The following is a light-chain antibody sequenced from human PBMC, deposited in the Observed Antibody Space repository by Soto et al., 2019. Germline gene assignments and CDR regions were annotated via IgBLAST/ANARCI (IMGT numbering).Light chain of an antibody. CDR2: EDN. J-gene: IGLJ2*01. V-gene: IGLV6-57*04. CDR1: SGRIARNY. CDR3: QSYDSSNVV. Sequence: LTQPHSVSESPGKTVTISCTRSSGRIARNYVQWYQQRPGSAPTTVIYEDNQRPSGVPDRFSGSIDSSSNSASLTISGLKTEDEADYYCQSYDSSNVVFGGGTQLTVL.